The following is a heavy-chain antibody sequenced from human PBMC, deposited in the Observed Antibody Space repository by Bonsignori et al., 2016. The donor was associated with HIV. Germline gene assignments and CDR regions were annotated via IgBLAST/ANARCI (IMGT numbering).Heavy chain of an antibody. J-gene: IGHJ4*02. CDR1: GYTFTGYY. CDR3: ARVQAGYFPLGASRVRFDY. CDR2: INPNSGGT. V-gene: IGHV1-2*02. Sequence: ASVKVSCKASGYTFTGYYMHWVRQAPGQGLEWMGWINPNSGGTNYAQKFQGRVTMTRDTSISTAYMELSRLRSDDTAVYYCARVQAGYFPLGASRVRFDYWGQGTLVTISS. D-gene: IGHD1-26*01.